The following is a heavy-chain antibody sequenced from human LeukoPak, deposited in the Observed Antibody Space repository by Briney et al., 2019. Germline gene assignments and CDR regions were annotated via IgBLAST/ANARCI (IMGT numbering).Heavy chain of an antibody. J-gene: IGHJ6*03. Sequence: PSETLSHTCAVYGGSFSGYYWSWIRQPPGKGLEWIGEINHSGSTNYNPSLKSRVTISVDTSKNQFSLKLSSVTAADTAVYYCARGKGLGYCSGGSCYSDYYYYYMDVWGKGTTVTVSS. CDR3: ARGKGLGYCSGGSCYSDYYYYYMDV. V-gene: IGHV4-34*01. D-gene: IGHD2-15*01. CDR1: GGSFSGYY. CDR2: INHSGST.